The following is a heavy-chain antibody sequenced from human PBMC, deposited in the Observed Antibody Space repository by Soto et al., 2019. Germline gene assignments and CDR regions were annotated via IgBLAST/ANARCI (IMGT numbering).Heavy chain of an antibody. Sequence: QLQLQESGPGLVKPSETLSLTCAVSGGSISSSSYYWGWIRQPPGKGLEWIGSIYYSGSTYYNPSLKSRVTISVDTSKNQFSLKLSSVTAADTAVYYCARYHGELLLYYYYYMDVWGKGTTVTVSS. CDR2: IYYSGST. CDR3: ARYHGELLLYYYYYMDV. J-gene: IGHJ6*03. CDR1: GGSISSSSYY. V-gene: IGHV4-39*01. D-gene: IGHD3-10*01.